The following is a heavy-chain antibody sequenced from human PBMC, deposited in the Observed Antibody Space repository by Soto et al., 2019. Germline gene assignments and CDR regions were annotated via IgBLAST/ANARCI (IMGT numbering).Heavy chain of an antibody. J-gene: IGHJ3*01. CDR1: GFTFIGYN. V-gene: IGHV3-21*06. D-gene: IGHD4-17*01. CDR2: ISTSSIEI. Sequence: EVQLVESGGGLVMPEESLRLSCAASGFTFIGYNMKWVRQAPGKGLEWVASISTSSIEIFYSDLVRGRFTIFRDIARNPLYLQMSSLRAEDTAVYYCATIGDHDGFDVWGQGTTVTVSS. CDR3: ATIGDHDGFDV.